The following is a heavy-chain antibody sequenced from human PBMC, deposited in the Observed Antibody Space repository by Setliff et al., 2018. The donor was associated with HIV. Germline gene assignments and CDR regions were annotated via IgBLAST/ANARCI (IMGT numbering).Heavy chain of an antibody. Sequence: GGSLRLSCAASGFTFSTYDMHWVRQPTGKGLEWVSVIGAAGGTSYRNSVKGQFIVSRENAKNSLYLQMNNLRAGDTAVYYCVRALSGGYCSGGNCFPFDFWGQGTLVTSPQ. CDR3: VRALSGGYCSGGNCFPFDF. CDR2: IGAAGGT. V-gene: IGHV3-13*01. J-gene: IGHJ4*02. CDR1: GFTFSTYD. D-gene: IGHD2-15*01.